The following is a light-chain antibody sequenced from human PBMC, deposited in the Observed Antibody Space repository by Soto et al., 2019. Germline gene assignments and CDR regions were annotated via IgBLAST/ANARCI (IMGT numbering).Light chain of an antibody. V-gene: IGLV2-8*01. CDR1: SSDVGGYNY. CDR3: SSYAGSNIWV. J-gene: IGLJ3*02. Sequence: QSALTQPPSASGSPGQSVTISCTGTSSDVGGYNYVSWYQQHPGKAPKLMIYEVSKRPSGVPDRFSGSMSGNTASLTVSGLQAEDEADYYCSSYAGSNIWVFGGGIKVTVL. CDR2: EVS.